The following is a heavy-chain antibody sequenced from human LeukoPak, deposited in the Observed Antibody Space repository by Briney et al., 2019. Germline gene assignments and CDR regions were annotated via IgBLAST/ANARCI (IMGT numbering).Heavy chain of an antibody. D-gene: IGHD1-26*01. V-gene: IGHV4-38-2*02. CDR2: IYHSGST. J-gene: IGHJ4*02. CDR1: GYSISSGYY. CDR3: ARGRVGATPTYFDY. Sequence: PSETLSLTCTVSGYSISSGYYWGWIRQPPGKGLEWIGSIYHSGSTYYNPSLKSRVTISVDTSKNQFSLKLSSVTAADTAVYYCARGRVGATPTYFDYWGQGTLVTVSS.